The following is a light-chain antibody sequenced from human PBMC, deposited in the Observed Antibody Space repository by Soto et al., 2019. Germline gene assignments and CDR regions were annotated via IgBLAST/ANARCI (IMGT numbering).Light chain of an antibody. CDR2: DVS. J-gene: IGLJ1*01. CDR1: SNNVCGYNY. Sequence: QAGLNQPASVSGSPGQSITISCTGTSNNVCGYNYVSWYQHHPGKAPKLMIYDVSNRPSGGSNRFSGSKSGNTASLIISGLRAEDEADYYCSSYTSSSTLSTYVFGTGTKVTVL. CDR3: SSYTSSSTLSTYV. V-gene: IGLV2-14*03.